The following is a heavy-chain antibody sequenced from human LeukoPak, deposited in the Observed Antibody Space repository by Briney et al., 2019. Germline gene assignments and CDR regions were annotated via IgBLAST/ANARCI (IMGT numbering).Heavy chain of an antibody. CDR2: IYYSGST. CDR3: ARTSGSLVPFDY. J-gene: IGHJ4*02. D-gene: IGHD1-26*01. Sequence: SETLSLTCTVSGGSISSSSYYWGWIRQPPGKGLEWIGSIYYSGSTYYNPSLKSRVTISVDTSKNQFSLKLCSVTAADTAVYYCARTSGSLVPFDYWGQGTLVTVSS. CDR1: GGSISSSSYY. V-gene: IGHV4-39*01.